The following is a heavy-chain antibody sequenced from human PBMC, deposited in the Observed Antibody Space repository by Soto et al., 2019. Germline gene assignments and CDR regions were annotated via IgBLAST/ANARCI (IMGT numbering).Heavy chain of an antibody. CDR3: ARSYPRAAAALPGDY. J-gene: IGHJ4*02. CDR1: GFTFSSYA. CDR2: ISSNGGST. Sequence: EVQLVESGGGLVQPGGSLRLSCAASGFTFSSYAMHWVRQAPGKGLEYVSAISSNGGSTYYANSVKGRFTISRDNSKNTLYLQMGSLRAEDMAVYYCARSYPRAAAALPGDYWGQGTLVTVSS. V-gene: IGHV3-64*01. D-gene: IGHD6-13*01.